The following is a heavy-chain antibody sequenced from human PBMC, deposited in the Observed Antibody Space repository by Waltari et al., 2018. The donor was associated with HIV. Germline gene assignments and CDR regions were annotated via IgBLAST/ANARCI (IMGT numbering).Heavy chain of an antibody. CDR2: IKEDGTEK. Sequence: DVQLVESGGGAVRPGGSLRLSRVGAGFDFRRYWMTWVRQSPGKGLAWVANIKEDGTEKYYAESVKGRFIISRDNAENSVWLEMRSLRDDDAGIYYCARDGGEYWGQGSRVIVSS. CDR3: ARDGGEY. V-gene: IGHV3-7*01. J-gene: IGHJ4*02. CDR1: GFDFRRYW. D-gene: IGHD3-10*01.